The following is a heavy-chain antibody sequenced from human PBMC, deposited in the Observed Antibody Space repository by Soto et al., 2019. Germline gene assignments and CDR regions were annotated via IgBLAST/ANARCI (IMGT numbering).Heavy chain of an antibody. D-gene: IGHD3-22*01. J-gene: IGHJ5*02. CDR2: IFPIFGTA. CDR1: GYTFTGYY. CDR3: ASVYPSRTTGMKKGSSGYYLVFDP. Sequence: SVKVSCKASGYTFTGYYIHWVRQAPGQGLEWMGGIFPIFGTANYAQKFQGRVTITADESTSTAYVELSSLRSEDTAVYYCASVYPSRTTGMKKGSSGYYLVFDPWGQGTLVTVSS. V-gene: IGHV1-69*13.